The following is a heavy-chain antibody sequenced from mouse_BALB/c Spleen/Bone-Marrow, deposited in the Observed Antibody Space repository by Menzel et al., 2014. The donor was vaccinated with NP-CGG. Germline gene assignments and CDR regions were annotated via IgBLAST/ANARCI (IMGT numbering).Heavy chain of an antibody. J-gene: IGHJ4*01. CDR2: IDPANDNT. CDR1: GFNIKDTF. Sequence: EVKLMESGAELVKPGASVKLSCTASGFNIKDTFMNWVKQRPEQGLEWIGRIDPANDNTEYDPKFQGEATITTDTSSNTAYLQLNSLTSEDTAVYYCARWLVRMDYWGQGTSVTVSS. D-gene: IGHD2-3*01. CDR3: ARWLVRMDY. V-gene: IGHV14-3*02.